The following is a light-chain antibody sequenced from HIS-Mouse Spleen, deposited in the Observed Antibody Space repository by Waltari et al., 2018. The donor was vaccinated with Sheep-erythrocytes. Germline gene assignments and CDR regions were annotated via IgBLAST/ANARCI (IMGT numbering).Light chain of an antibody. Sequence: SHELTQPPSVSVSPGQTARITCSGDALPKHYAYWYQQKPGQAPVLVIYKDSERPSGIPERFSGSSSGTTVTLTISGVQAEDEADYYCQSADSSGTYRVFGGGTKLTVL. V-gene: IGLV3-25*03. J-gene: IGLJ2*01. CDR1: ALPKHY. CDR3: QSADSSGTYRV. CDR2: KDS.